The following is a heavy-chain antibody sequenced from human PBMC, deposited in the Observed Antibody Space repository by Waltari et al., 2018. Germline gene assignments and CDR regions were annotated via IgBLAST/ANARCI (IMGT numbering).Heavy chain of an antibody. CDR3: ATDTPGNYYKQWVH. J-gene: IGHJ4*02. CDR2: YYNSGNT. Sequence: QLQLQESGPGLVKPSETLSLTCTVSGDSINNTPDYWGWIRQPPGKGLEWVGSYYNSGNTYHNPSLKSRLTISADTSNNQFSLQITSVTAADAAVYFCATDTPGNYYKQWVHWGRGILVTVSS. CDR1: GDSINNTPDY. D-gene: IGHD3-10*01. V-gene: IGHV4-39*01.